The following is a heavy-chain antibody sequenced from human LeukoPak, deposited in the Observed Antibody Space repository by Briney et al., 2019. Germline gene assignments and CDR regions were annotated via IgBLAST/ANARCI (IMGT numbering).Heavy chain of an antibody. D-gene: IGHD5-12*01. J-gene: IGHJ4*02. CDR1: GFTVSRNY. CDR3: AKETGYSGYDYGDY. Sequence: PGGSLRLSCVASGFTVSRNYMSWVRQAPGKGLEWVSGISGSGGSTYYADSVKGRFTISRDNSKNTLYLQMNSLRAEDTAVYYCAKETGYSGYDYGDYWGQGTLVTVSS. V-gene: IGHV3-23*01. CDR2: ISGSGGST.